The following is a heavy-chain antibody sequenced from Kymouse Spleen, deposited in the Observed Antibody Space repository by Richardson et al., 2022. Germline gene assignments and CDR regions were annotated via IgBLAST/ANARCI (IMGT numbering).Heavy chain of an antibody. V-gene: IGHV3-9*01. CDR1: GFTFDDYA. J-gene: IGHJ6*02. D-gene: IGHD1-26*01. Sequence: EVQLVESGGGLVQPGRSLRLSCAASGFTFDDYAMHWVRQAPGKGLEWVSGISWNSGSIGYADSVKGRFTISRDNAKNSLYLQMNSLRAEDTALYYCAKDMGSGSSTFYYYYYGMDVWGQGTTVTVSS. CDR3: AKDMGSGSSTFYYYYYGMDV. CDR2: ISWNSGSI.